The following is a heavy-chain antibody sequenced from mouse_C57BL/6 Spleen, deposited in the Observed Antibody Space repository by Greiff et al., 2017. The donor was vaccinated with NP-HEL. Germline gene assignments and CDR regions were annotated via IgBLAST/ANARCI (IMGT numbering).Heavy chain of an antibody. CDR3: ARSYDYLGNFDY. Sequence: VQLQQSGAELVKPGASVKISCKASGYAFSSYWMNWVKQRPGKGLEWIGQIYPGDGDTNYNGKFKGKATLTADKSSSTAYMQLSSLTSEDSAVYYCARSYDYLGNFDYWGQGTTLTVSS. J-gene: IGHJ2*01. D-gene: IGHD2-4*01. CDR1: GYAFSSYW. V-gene: IGHV1-80*01. CDR2: IYPGDGDT.